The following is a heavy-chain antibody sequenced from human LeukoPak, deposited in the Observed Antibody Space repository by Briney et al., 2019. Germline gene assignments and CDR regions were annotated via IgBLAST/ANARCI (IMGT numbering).Heavy chain of an antibody. Sequence: TSETQSLTCAVYGGSFSGYYWSWIRQPPGKGLEWIGEINHSGSTNYNPSLKSRVTISVDTSKNQFSLKLSSVTAADTAVYYCARVPTITIFGVVMDYFDYWGQGTLVTVSS. CDR2: INHSGST. V-gene: IGHV4-34*01. CDR1: GGSFSGYY. D-gene: IGHD3-3*01. J-gene: IGHJ4*02. CDR3: ARVPTITIFGVVMDYFDY.